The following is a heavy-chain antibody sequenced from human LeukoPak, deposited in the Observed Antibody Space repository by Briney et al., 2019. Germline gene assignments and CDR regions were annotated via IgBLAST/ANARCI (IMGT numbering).Heavy chain of an antibody. CDR1: GYTFTSYD. V-gene: IGHV1-8*01. CDR2: MNTNSGDT. Sequence: ASVKVSCKASGYTFTSYDINWVRQATGQGLEWMGWMNTNSGDTGYAQKFQGRVTMTRNTSISTAYMELSSLRSEDTAVYYCARFHYYDSSGYDYWGQGTLVTVSS. D-gene: IGHD3-22*01. J-gene: IGHJ4*02. CDR3: ARFHYYDSSGYDY.